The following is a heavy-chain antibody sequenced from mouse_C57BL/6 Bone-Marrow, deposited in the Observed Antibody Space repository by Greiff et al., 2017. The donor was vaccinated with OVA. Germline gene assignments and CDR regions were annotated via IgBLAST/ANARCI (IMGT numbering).Heavy chain of an antibody. Sequence: VKVVESGAELVRPGTSVKMSCKASGYTFPNYWIGWAKQRPGHGLEWIGDIYPGGGYTNYNEKFKGKATLTADKSSSTAYMQFSSLTSEDSAIYYCARRLVYAMDYWGQGTSVTVSS. CDR3: ARRLVYAMDY. V-gene: IGHV1-63*01. CDR1: GYTFPNYW. J-gene: IGHJ4*01. CDR2: IYPGGGYT.